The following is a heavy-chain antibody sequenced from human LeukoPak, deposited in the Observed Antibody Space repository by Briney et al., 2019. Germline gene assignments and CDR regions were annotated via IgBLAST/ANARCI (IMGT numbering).Heavy chain of an antibody. Sequence: ASVKVSCKVSGYMLTELSMHWVRQAPGKGLEWMGGFDPEDGEIMYGQKFEGRVTMTEDTSTDTAYMELSSLRSDDTAVYYCARGNSPGLQLAYWGQGTLVTVSS. J-gene: IGHJ4*02. V-gene: IGHV1-24*01. D-gene: IGHD5-18*01. CDR3: ARGNSPGLQLAY. CDR2: FDPEDGEI. CDR1: GYMLTELS.